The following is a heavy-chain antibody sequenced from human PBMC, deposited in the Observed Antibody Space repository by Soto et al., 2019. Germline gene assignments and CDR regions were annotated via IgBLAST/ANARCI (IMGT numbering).Heavy chain of an antibody. CDR3: ASRNYELKYGMDV. CDR1: GYSFTSYW. V-gene: IGHV5-10-1*01. CDR2: IDPSDSYT. D-gene: IGHD3-3*01. J-gene: IGHJ6*02. Sequence: GESLKISCNGSGYSFTSYWISWVRQMPGKGLEWMGRIDPSDSYTNYSPSFQGHVTISADKSISTAYLQWSSLKASDTAMYYCASRNYELKYGMDVWGQGTTVTVSS.